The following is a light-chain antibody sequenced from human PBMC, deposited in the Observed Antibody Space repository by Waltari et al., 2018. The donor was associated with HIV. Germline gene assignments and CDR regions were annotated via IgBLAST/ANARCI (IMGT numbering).Light chain of an antibody. CDR1: QSVWTS. CDR2: SVS. CDR3: QQYEKWPPLT. J-gene: IGKJ4*01. V-gene: IGKV3-15*01. Sequence: EIVMTQSPVALSASLGERVTLSCRASQSVWTSLAWYQQRPGQAPGVLIYSVSTRAAGVPARFSGSGSGTDFTLTISSLQPEDYAVYFCQQYEKWPPLTFGGGTKV.